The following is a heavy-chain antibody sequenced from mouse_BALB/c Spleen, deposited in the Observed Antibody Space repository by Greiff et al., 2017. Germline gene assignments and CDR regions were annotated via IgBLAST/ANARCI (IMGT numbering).Heavy chain of an antibody. CDR1: GFSLTSYG. D-gene: IGHD1-1*01. CDR3: ARDGYYGSSYTYWYFDV. V-gene: IGHV2-9*02. Sequence: VQLQQSGPGLVAPSQSLSITCTVSGFSLTSYGVHWVRQPPGKGLEWLGVIWAGGSTNYNSALMSRLSISKDNSKSQVFLKMNSLQTDDTAMYYCARDGYYGSSYTYWYFDVWGAGTTVTVSS. J-gene: IGHJ1*01. CDR2: IWAGGST.